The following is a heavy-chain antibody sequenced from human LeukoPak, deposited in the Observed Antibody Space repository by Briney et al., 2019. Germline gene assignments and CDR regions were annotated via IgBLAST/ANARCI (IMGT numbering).Heavy chain of an antibody. V-gene: IGHV3-21*04. J-gene: IGHJ4*02. CDR3: ARDQLGAVLYFDY. D-gene: IGHD1-1*01. CDR2: ISSSSRYI. Sequence: GGSLRLSCVASGFTFSSYNMNWVRQAPGKGLEWVSSISSSSRYIYYTDSVKGRFTISRDNAKNSLYLQMNSLRVEDTAVYYCARDQLGAVLYFDYWGQGALVTVSS. CDR1: GFTFSSYN.